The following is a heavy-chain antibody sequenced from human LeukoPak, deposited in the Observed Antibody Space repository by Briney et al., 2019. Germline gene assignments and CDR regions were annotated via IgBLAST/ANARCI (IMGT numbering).Heavy chain of an antibody. CDR3: ARDLGGYNFDY. CDR1: GFTVSNNF. CDR2: IYPRGTT. D-gene: IGHD5-24*01. V-gene: IGHV3-66*01. J-gene: IGHJ4*02. Sequence: PGGSLRLSCAASGFTVSNNFMTWVRQASGKGLEWVSMIYPRGTTYSADSVKGRFTISRDNAKDSVYLQMNSLRAEDTAVYYCARDLGGYNFDYWGQGTLVTVSS.